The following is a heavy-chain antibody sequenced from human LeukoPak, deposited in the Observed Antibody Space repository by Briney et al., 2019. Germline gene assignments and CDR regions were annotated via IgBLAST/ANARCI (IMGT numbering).Heavy chain of an antibody. CDR2: ISGSGVST. CDR3: AKDYRYCTSTSCYGDDAFDI. D-gene: IGHD2-2*01. CDR1: GFTFSSYA. J-gene: IGHJ3*02. Sequence: GGSLRLSCAASGFTFSSYAMTWVRQAPGRGLEWVSAISGSGVSTYYADSVKGRFTISRDNSKNTLYLQMSSLRAEDTAVYYCAKDYRYCTSTSCYGDDAFDIWGQGTMVTVSS. V-gene: IGHV3-23*01.